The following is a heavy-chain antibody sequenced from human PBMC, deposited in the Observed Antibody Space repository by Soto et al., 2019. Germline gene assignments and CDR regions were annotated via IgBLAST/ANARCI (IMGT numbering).Heavy chain of an antibody. CDR1: GYAFTSIG. CDR3: ARDRIAVAGTTGNWFDP. CDR2: ISAYNGNT. V-gene: IGHV1-18*01. J-gene: IGHJ5*02. Sequence: APVKPSCKASGYAFTSIGMSWPRQAPGQGLEWMGWISAYNGNTNYAQKLQGRVTMTTDTSTSTAYMELRSLRSDDTAVYYCARDRIAVAGTTGNWFDPWGQGTLVTVSS. D-gene: IGHD6-19*01.